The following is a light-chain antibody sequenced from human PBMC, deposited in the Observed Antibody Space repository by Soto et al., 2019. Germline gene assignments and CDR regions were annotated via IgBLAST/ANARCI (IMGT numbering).Light chain of an antibody. J-gene: IGLJ1*01. CDR1: NSDVGNYDF. CDR2: EVS. Sequence: QSALTQPASVSGTPGQSSPIFCTGTNSDVGNYDFVSWYQQYPDKAPKLIIYEVSKRPSGVSDRFSGSKSGNTASLTVSGLQAEDEADYYCSSYAGTHIVFGTGTKVTVL. CDR3: SSYAGTHIV. V-gene: IGLV2-8*01.